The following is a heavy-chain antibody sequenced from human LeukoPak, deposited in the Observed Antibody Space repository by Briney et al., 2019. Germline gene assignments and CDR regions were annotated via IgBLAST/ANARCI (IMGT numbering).Heavy chain of an antibody. J-gene: IGHJ1*01. Sequence: GGSLRLSCEASGFTFSSNSMNWVRQAPGKGLEWVSYISSSSSTIYADSVKGRFTISRDNAQNSMYLQMNSLRVEDTAVYYCTSWGDTTAEYFQRWGQGTLVTVSS. CDR3: TSWGDTTAEYFQR. CDR1: GFTFSSNS. V-gene: IGHV3-48*04. CDR2: ISSSSSTI. D-gene: IGHD2-21*02.